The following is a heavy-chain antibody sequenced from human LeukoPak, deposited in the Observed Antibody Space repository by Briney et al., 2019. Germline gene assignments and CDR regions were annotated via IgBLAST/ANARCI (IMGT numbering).Heavy chain of an antibody. D-gene: IGHD2-15*01. CDR3: ARRAPEVADDAFDI. J-gene: IGHJ3*02. CDR2: IIPILGIA. Sequence: SVKASCKASGGTFSSYAISWVRQAPGQGLEWMGRIIPILGIANYAQKFQGRVTITADKSTSTAYMELSSLRSEDTAVYYCARRAPEVADDAFDIWGQGTMVTVSS. V-gene: IGHV1-69*04. CDR1: GGTFSSYA.